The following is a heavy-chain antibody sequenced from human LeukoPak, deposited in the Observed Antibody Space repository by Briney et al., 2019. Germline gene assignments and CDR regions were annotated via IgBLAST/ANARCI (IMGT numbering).Heavy chain of an antibody. J-gene: IGHJ3*02. D-gene: IGHD6-19*01. Sequence: SETLSLTCTVSGGSISSGDYYWSWIRQPPGEGLEWIGYIYYSGSTYYNPSLKSRVTISVDTSKNQFSLKLSSVTAADTAVYYCARDNPSSGWLLPFGAFDIWGQGTMVTVSS. V-gene: IGHV4-30-4*01. CDR3: ARDNPSSGWLLPFGAFDI. CDR1: GGSISSGDYY. CDR2: IYYSGST.